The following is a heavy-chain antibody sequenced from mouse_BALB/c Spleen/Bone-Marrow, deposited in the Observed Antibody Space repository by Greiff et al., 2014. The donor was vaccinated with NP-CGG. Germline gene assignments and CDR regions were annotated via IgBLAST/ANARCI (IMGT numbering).Heavy chain of an antibody. CDR3: ARITTASGAMDY. D-gene: IGHD1-2*01. CDR2: ICAGGST. CDR1: GFSLTNYG. J-gene: IGHJ4*01. Sequence: VKLQESGPGLVSPSQTLSITCTVSGFSLTNYGVHWVRQPPGKGLEWLGVICAGGSTNYNSALMSRQSISKDNSKSQVFFKMNSQQTDNTAMYYCARITTASGAMDYWGQGTSVTVSS. V-gene: IGHV2-9*02.